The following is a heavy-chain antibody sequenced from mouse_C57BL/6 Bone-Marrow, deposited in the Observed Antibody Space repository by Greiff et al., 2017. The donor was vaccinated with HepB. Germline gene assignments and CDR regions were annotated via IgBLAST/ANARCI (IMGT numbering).Heavy chain of an antibody. CDR3: AREGGYYYGSSPWFAY. J-gene: IGHJ3*01. Sequence: VQRVESGAELVKPGASVKISCKASGYTFTDYYINWVKQRPGQGLEWIGKIGPGSGSTYYNEKFKGKATLTADKSSSTAYMQLSSLTSEDSAVYFCAREGGYYYGSSPWFAYWGQGTLVTVSA. V-gene: IGHV1-77*01. D-gene: IGHD1-1*01. CDR1: GYTFTDYY. CDR2: IGPGSGST.